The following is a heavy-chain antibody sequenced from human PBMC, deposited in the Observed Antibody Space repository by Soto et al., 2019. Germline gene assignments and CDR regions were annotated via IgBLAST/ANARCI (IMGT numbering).Heavy chain of an antibody. J-gene: IGHJ6*02. CDR1: GGTFSSYT. V-gene: IGHV1-69*02. D-gene: IGHD2-15*01. Sequence: QVQLVQSGAEVKKPGSSVKVSCKASGGTFSSYTISWVRQAPGQGLEWMGRIIPILGIANYAQKFQGRVTITEDKSTSTAYMELSSLRSEDTAVYYCARGTQLLPPPQEYYYYGMDVWGQGTTVTVSS. CDR2: IIPILGIA. CDR3: ARGTQLLPPPQEYYYYGMDV.